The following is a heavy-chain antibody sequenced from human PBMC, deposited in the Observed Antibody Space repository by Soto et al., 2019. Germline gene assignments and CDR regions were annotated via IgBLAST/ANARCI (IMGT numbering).Heavy chain of an antibody. V-gene: IGHV6-1*01. D-gene: IGHD3-22*01. CDR2: TYYRSRWYD. CDR3: ARANDPSGNYIQYFDY. CDR1: GYSVSSNSAA. Sequence: QTLSLTCAISGYSVSSNSAAWNLIRQSPSRGLEWLGRTYYRSRWYDDYAESVRGRIAVNPDTSKNQFSLQLNSVTPEDTAVYFCARANDPSGNYIQYFDYWGQGTLVTVSS. J-gene: IGHJ4*02.